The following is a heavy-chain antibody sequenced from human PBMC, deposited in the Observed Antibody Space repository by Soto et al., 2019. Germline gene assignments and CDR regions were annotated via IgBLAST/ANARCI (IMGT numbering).Heavy chain of an antibody. CDR1: GGTFSSYT. CDR3: AREGLGELSPIDY. Sequence: QVQLVQSGAEVKKPGSSVKVSCKASGGTFSSYTISWVRQAPGQGLEWMGRIIPILGIANYAQKFQGRVTITADKSTSTAYMELSSLRSEDTAVYYCAREGLGELSPIDYWGQGTLVTVSS. J-gene: IGHJ4*02. CDR2: IIPILGIA. D-gene: IGHD3-10*01. V-gene: IGHV1-69*08.